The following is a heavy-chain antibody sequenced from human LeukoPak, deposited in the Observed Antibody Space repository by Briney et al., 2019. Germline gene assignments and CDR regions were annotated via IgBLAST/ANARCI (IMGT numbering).Heavy chain of an antibody. Sequence: ASVKVSCKASGGTFSSYAISWVRQAPGQGLEWMGWINPNSGGTNYAQKFQGRVTMTRDTSISTAYMELSRLRSDDTAVYYCARDSSSGPIDYWGQGTLVTVSS. CDR3: ARDSSSGPIDY. D-gene: IGHD6-6*01. V-gene: IGHV1-2*02. CDR2: INPNSGGT. CDR1: GGTFSSYA. J-gene: IGHJ4*02.